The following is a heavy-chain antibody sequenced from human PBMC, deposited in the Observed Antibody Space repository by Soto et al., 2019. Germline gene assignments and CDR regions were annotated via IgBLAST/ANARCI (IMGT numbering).Heavy chain of an antibody. J-gene: IGHJ4*02. V-gene: IGHV3-11*01. CDR1: GFTFSDYY. CDR3: ARDRRDTAIVSDY. CDR2: ISSSGSTI. Sequence: PGGSLRLSCAASGFTFSDYYMSWIRQAPGKGLEWVSYISSSGSTIYYADSVKGRFTISRDNAKNSLYLQMNSLRAEDTAVYYCARDRRDTAIVSDYWGQGNLVTSXQ. D-gene: IGHD5-18*01.